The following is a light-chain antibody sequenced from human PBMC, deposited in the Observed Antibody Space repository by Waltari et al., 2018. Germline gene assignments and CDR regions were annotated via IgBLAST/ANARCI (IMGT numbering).Light chain of an antibody. J-gene: IGLJ1*01. CDR2: EVS. V-gene: IGLV2-14*01. CDR1: SSDVGSYNY. CDR3: SSYTSSSSYV. Sequence: QSALTQPASVSGSPGQSITISCTGTSSDVGSYNYVSWYQQHPGKAPKLRIYEVSNRPAGVSSRVSGSKSGNTASLTISGLQAEDEADYYCSSYTSSSSYVFGTGTKVTVL.